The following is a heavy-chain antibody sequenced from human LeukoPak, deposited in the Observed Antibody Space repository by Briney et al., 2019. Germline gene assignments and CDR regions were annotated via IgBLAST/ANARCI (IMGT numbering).Heavy chain of an antibody. J-gene: IGHJ4*02. V-gene: IGHV4-59*08. Sequence: SETLSLTCTVSGGSISSYYWSWIRQPPWKGLEWIGYIYYSGSTNYNPSLKSRVTISVDTSKNQFSLKLSSVTAADTAVYYCARRDSSGWYHYFDYWGQGTLVTVSS. CDR1: GGSISSYY. CDR2: IYYSGST. CDR3: ARRDSSGWYHYFDY. D-gene: IGHD6-19*01.